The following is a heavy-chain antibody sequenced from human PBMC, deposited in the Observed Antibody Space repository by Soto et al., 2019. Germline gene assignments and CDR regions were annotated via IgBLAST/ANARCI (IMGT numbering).Heavy chain of an antibody. CDR3: ARGRIAVAGIWGDPHYYYGMDV. V-gene: IGHV4-34*01. J-gene: IGHJ6*02. D-gene: IGHD6-19*01. CDR2: INHSGST. Sequence: KSSETLSLTCAVYGGSFSGYNWSWIRQPPGKGLEWIGEINHSGSTNYNPSLKSRVIISLDTSKNQFSLKLSSVTAADTAVYYCARGRIAVAGIWGDPHYYYGMDVWGQGTTVTVSS. CDR1: GGSFSGYN.